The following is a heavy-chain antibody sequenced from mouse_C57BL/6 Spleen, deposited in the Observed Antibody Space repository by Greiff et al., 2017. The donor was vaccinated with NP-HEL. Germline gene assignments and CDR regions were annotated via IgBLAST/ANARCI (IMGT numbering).Heavy chain of an antibody. V-gene: IGHV1-80*01. J-gene: IGHJ1*03. CDR3: ARGGTVTWYFDV. D-gene: IGHD1-1*01. CDR2: IYPGDGDT. CDR1: GYAFSSYW. Sequence: QVQLQQSGAELVKPGASVKISCKASGYAFSSYWMNWVKQRPGKGLEWIGQIYPGDGDTNYNGKFKGKATLTADKSSSTAYMQLSSLTSEDSAVYFCARGGTVTWYFDVWGTGTTVTVSS.